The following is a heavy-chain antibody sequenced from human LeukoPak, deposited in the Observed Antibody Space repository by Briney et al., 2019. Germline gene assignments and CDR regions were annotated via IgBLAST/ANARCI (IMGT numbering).Heavy chain of an antibody. J-gene: IGHJ6*02. CDR1: GFTFSSYA. CDR3: AKDPSIVVVVAATARYGMDV. V-gene: IGHV3-23*01. CDR2: ISGSGGST. D-gene: IGHD2-15*01. Sequence: GGSLRLSCAASGFTFSSYAMSWVRQAPGKGLEWVSAISGSGGSTYYADSVKGRFTISRDNSKTTLYLQMNSLRAEDTAVYYCAKDPSIVVVVAATARYGMDVWGQGTTVTVSS.